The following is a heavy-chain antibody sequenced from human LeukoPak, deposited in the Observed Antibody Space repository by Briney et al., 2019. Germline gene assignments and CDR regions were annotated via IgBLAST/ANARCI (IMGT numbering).Heavy chain of an antibody. J-gene: IGHJ4*02. CDR1: GGSISGRPYY. D-gene: IGHD3-16*01. Sequence: SETLSLTCTVSGGSISGRPYYWGWIRQPPGKGLEWIGSAYYTGNTYYNSSLKSRVTISLDTSKNQFSLKLNSVTAAGTAVYYCARGAYFDSWGRGTLFTVSS. CDR3: ARGAYFDS. CDR2: AYYTGNT. V-gene: IGHV4-39*07.